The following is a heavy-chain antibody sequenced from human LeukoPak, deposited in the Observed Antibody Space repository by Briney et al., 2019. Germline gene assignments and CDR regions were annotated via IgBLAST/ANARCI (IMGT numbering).Heavy chain of an antibody. CDR2: INHSGST. CDR3: ARSYDFWRKYNNWFDP. Sequence: PSETLSLTCAVYGGSFSGYYWSWIRQPPGKGLEWIGEINHSGSTNYNPSLKSRVTISVDTSKNQFSLKLSSVTAADTAVYYCARSYDFWRKYNNWFDPWGQGTLVTVSP. V-gene: IGHV4-34*01. D-gene: IGHD3-3*01. CDR1: GGSFSGYY. J-gene: IGHJ5*02.